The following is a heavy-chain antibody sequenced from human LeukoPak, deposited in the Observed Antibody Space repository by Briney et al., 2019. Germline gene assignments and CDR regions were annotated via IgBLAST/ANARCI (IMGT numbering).Heavy chain of an antibody. CDR2: IHDSGTT. J-gene: IGHJ5*02. D-gene: IGHD3-22*01. CDR3: ARDSGYYYESQWFDP. V-gene: IGHV4-59*01. CDR1: SGSISNYY. Sequence: PETLSLTCTVSSGSISNYYWSWIRQPPGKGLEWVGYIHDSGTTNYNPSLKSRVTILLDTAKNQFSLKLRSVAAADTAVYYCARDSGYYYESQWFDPWGQGTLVTVSS.